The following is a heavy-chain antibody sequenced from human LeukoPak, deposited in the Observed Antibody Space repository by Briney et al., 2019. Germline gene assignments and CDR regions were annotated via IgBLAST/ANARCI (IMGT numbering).Heavy chain of an antibody. CDR3: ARDYGDYVPFDY. J-gene: IGHJ4*02. D-gene: IGHD4-17*01. CDR1: GFTFSSYA. CDR2: ISYDGSNK. Sequence: PGGSLRLSCAASGFTFSSYAMHWVRQAPGKGLEWVAVISYDGSNKYYADSVKGRFTISRDNSKNTLYLQMNSLRAEDTAVYYCARDYGDYVPFDYWGQGTLVTVSS. V-gene: IGHV3-30-3*01.